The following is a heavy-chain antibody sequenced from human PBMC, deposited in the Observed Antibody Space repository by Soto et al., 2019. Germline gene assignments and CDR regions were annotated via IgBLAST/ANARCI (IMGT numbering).Heavy chain of an antibody. J-gene: IGHJ5*02. D-gene: IGHD3-22*01. V-gene: IGHV4-59*01. CDR2: IYYSGST. Sequence: QVQLQESGPGLVKPSETLSLTCTVSGGSISSYYWSWIRQPPGKGLEWIGDIYYSGSTNYNPSLKSRVTISVDTSKNQFSLKLSSVTAADTAVYYCARTVVVTRYNWFDPWGQGTLVTVSS. CDR3: ARTVVVTRYNWFDP. CDR1: GGSISSYY.